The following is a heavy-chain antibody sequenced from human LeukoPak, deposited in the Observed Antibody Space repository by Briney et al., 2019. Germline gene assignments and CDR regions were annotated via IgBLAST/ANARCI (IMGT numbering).Heavy chain of an antibody. CDR1: GGTFSSYA. Sequence: SVKVSCKASGGTFSSYAISWVRQAPGQGLEWMGRIIPIFGTANYAQKFQGRVTITTDESTSTAYMELSSLRSEDTAVYYCARDYTSYPSYYYYMDVWGKGTTVTVSS. CDR2: IIPIFGTA. J-gene: IGHJ6*03. V-gene: IGHV1-69*05. D-gene: IGHD2-2*01. CDR3: ARDYTSYPSYYYYMDV.